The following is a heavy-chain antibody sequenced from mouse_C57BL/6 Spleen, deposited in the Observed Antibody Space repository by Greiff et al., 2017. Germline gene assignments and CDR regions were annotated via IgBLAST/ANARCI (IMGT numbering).Heavy chain of an antibody. CDR1: GYTFTDYE. J-gene: IGHJ2*01. CDR3: TRSSPITTVVASFDY. D-gene: IGHD1-1*01. CDR2: IDPEPGGT. Sequence: VQLQQSGAELVRPGASVTLSCKASGYTFTDYEMHWVKQTPVHGLEWIGAIDPEPGGTAYNQKFKGQAILTADTSSSTAYMGRRSLTSDDSAVYYCTRSSPITTVVASFDYWGQGTTLTVSS. V-gene: IGHV1-15*01.